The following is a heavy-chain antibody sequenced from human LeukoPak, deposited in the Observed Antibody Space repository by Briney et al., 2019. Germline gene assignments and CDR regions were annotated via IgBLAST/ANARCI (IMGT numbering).Heavy chain of an antibody. CDR3: ARSLSAGTTNLADY. CDR2: ISAYNGNT. CDR1: GYTFTSYG. Sequence: ASVKVSCKASGYTFTSYGISWVRQAPGQVLEWTGWISAYNGNTNYAQKLQGRVTMTTDTSTSTAYMELRSLRSDDTAVYYCARSLSAGTTNLADYWGQGTLVTVSS. D-gene: IGHD1-7*01. V-gene: IGHV1-18*01. J-gene: IGHJ4*02.